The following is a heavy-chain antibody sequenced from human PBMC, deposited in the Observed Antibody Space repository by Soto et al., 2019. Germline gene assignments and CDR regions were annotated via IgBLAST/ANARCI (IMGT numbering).Heavy chain of an antibody. V-gene: IGHV5-51*01. J-gene: IGHJ6*02. CDR2: IYPGDSDT. D-gene: IGHD3-16*01. CDR3: ASVSVGGAWLFRYYGMDV. Sequence: GESLKISCKGSGYSFTSYWIGWVRQIPGKGLEWMGIIYPGDSDTRYSPSFQGQVTISADKSISTAYLQWSSLKASDTAMYYCASVSVGGAWLFRYYGMDVWGQGTTVTVSS. CDR1: GYSFTSYW.